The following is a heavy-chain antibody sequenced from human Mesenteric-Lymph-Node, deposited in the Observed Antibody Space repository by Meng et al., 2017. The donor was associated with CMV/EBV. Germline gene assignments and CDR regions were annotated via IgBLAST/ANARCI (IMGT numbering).Heavy chain of an antibody. V-gene: IGHV4-61*01. J-gene: IGHJ4*02. Sequence: GSVSSGNYYWSWIRQPPGKGLEWIGYIYYSGSTNYNPSLKSRVTISVDTSKNQFSLKLSSVTAADTAVYYCARDLHGYSGNSAVFDYWGQGILVTVSS. CDR2: IYYSGST. CDR1: GSVSSGNYY. CDR3: ARDLHGYSGNSAVFDY. D-gene: IGHD4-23*01.